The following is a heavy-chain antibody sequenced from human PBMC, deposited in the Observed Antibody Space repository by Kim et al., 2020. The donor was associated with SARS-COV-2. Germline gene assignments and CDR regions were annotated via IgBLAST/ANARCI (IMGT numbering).Heavy chain of an antibody. J-gene: IGHJ6*02. CDR3: ARGVRSSGWYVDYYGMDV. V-gene: IGHV1-69*13. CDR2: IIPIFGTA. Sequence: SVKVSCKASGGTFSSYAISWVRQAPGQGLEWMGGIIPIFGTANYAQKFQGRVTITADESTSTAYMELSSLRSEDTAVYYCARGVRSSGWYVDYYGMDVWGQGTTVTVSS. D-gene: IGHD6-19*01. CDR1: GGTFSSYA.